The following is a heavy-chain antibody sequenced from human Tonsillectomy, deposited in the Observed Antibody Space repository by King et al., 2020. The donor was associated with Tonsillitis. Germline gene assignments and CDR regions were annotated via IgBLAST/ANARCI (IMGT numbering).Heavy chain of an antibody. J-gene: IGHJ6*03. Sequence: QLVESGGGVVQPGRSLRLSCAASGFTFSSYAMHWVRQAPGKGLEGVAVISYDGSNKYYADSVKGRFTISRDNSKNTLYPQMNSLRAEDRAVYYCATYSDYGYYYYYMDVWGKGTTVTVSS. D-gene: IGHD4-11*01. CDR3: ATYSDYGYYYYYMDV. V-gene: IGHV3-30-3*01. CDR1: GFTFSSYA. CDR2: ISYDGSNK.